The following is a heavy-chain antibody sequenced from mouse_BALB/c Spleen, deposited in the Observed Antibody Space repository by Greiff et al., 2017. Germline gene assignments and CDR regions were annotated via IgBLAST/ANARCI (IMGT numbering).Heavy chain of an antibody. J-gene: IGHJ1*01. CDR1: GFTFSSFGMH. Sequence: ESGGGLVQPGGSRKLSCAASGFTFSSFGMHWIRQPSGKGLEWLAHIWWNDDKYYNPALKSRLTISKDTSNNQVFLKIASVVTADTATYYCARPYYYGSSWYFDVWGAGTTVTVSS. CDR2: IWWNDDK. V-gene: IGHV8-8*01. D-gene: IGHD1-1*01. CDR3: ARPYYYGSSWYFDV.